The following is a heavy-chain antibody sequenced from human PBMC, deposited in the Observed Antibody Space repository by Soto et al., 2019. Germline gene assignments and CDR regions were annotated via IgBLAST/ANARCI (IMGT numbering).Heavy chain of an antibody. V-gene: IGHV1-3*01. CDR3: ARGPGGPDGPGDY. Sequence: QVQLVQSGAEVKKPGASVKVSCKASGYTFTRYAMPSVRQAPGQRLEGMGWINAGNGNTKYSQKFQGRVTITRDTSASTAYMELSSLRSEDTAVYYCARGPGGPDGPGDYWGQGTLVTVSS. D-gene: IGHD2-15*01. CDR2: INAGNGNT. J-gene: IGHJ4*02. CDR1: GYTFTRYA.